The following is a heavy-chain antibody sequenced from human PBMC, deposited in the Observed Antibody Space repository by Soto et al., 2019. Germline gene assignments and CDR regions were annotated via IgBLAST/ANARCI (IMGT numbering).Heavy chain of an antibody. CDR2: ISAYNGNT. V-gene: IGHV1-18*04. J-gene: IGHJ3*02. D-gene: IGHD2-15*01. CDR3: ARVIVVVVVALRAFDI. CDR1: GYTFTSYG. Sequence: ASVKVSCKASGYTFTSYGISWVRQAPGQGLEWMGWISAYNGNTNYAQKLQGRVTMTTDTSTSTAYMELRSLRSDDTAVYYCARVIVVVVVALRAFDIWGQGTMVTVSS.